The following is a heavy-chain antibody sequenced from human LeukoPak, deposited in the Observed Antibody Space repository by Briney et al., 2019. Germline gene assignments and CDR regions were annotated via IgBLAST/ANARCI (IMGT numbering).Heavy chain of an antibody. CDR2: ITISSNFI. J-gene: IGHJ6*02. V-gene: IGHV3-21*01. CDR1: GFSLSSYS. D-gene: IGHD3-9*01. CDR3: ARDGHGDGFLTGYSYFGMDV. Sequence: PGGSLRLSCAASGFSLSSYSMNWVRQAPGKGLEWVSSITISSNFIYYADSVKGRFTISRDNAKNSLYLQMNSLRAEDTAVYFCARDGHGDGFLTGYSYFGMDVWGQGTTVTVSS.